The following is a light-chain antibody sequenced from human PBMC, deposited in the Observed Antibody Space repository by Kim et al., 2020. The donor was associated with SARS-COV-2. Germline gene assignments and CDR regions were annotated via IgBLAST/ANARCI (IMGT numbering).Light chain of an antibody. CDR1: QGISSY. V-gene: IGKV1-8*01. Sequence: IRMTQSPSSFSASTGDRVTITCRASQGISSYLAWYQQKPGKAPKLLIYAASTLQSGVPSRFSGSGSGTDFTLTISCLQSEDFATYYCQQYYSYPSGTFGQGTKLEI. J-gene: IGKJ2*02. CDR3: QQYYSYPSGT. CDR2: AAS.